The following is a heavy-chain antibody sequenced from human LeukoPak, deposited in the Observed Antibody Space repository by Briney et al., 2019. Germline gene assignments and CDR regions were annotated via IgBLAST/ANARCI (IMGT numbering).Heavy chain of an antibody. J-gene: IGHJ4*02. CDR2: ISAYNGNT. CDR3: ARDSWVAGDFDY. D-gene: IGHD6-19*01. V-gene: IGHV1-18*01. CDR1: GYTFTSYG. Sequence: ASVKVSCKASGYTFTSYGISWVRQAPGQGLEWMGWISAYNGNTNYAQKLQGRVTMTTDTSTSSAYMELRSLGSDDTAVYYCARDSWVAGDFDYWGQGTLVTVSS.